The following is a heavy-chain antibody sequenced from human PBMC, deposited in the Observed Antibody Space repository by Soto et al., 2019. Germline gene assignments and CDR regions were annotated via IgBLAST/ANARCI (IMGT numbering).Heavy chain of an antibody. CDR1: GFTFSSFG. J-gene: IGHJ4*02. V-gene: IGHV3-33*01. D-gene: IGHD6-13*01. CDR3: ARDSLSGSSWYYFDF. Sequence: QVQLVESGGGVVQPGRSLRLYCAAPGFTFSSFGMHWVRQAPGKGLEWVAVVWYGGTEKYYAESVKGRFNISRDNSKNTLYLQMHSLGTEDTAVYYCARDSLSGSSWYYFDFWGQGTPVTVSS. CDR2: VWYGGTEK.